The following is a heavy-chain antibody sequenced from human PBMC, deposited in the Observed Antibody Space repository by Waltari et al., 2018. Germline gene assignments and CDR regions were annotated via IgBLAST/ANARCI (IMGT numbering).Heavy chain of an antibody. CDR2: INPSGGST. J-gene: IGHJ4*02. Sequence: QVQLVQSGAEVKKPGASVKVSCKASGYTFTSYYMHWVRQAPGQGLEWMGIINPSGGSTSYAQKFQGKVNMTRDTSTSTVYMELSSLRSEDTAVYYCARLYSGTRPPDFWGQGTLVTVSS. V-gene: IGHV1-46*01. CDR3: ARLYSGTRPPDF. D-gene: IGHD2-2*01. CDR1: GYTFTSYY.